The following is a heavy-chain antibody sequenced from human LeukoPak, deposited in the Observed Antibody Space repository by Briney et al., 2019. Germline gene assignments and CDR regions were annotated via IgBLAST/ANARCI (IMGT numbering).Heavy chain of an antibody. CDR3: ARRYFDY. J-gene: IGHJ4*02. CDR2: IKQDGSEK. CDR1: GFTFSTYA. Sequence: GGSLRLSCAASGFTFSTYAMNWVRQAPGKGLEWVANIKQDGSEKYYVDSVKGRFAISRDNAKNSLYLQMNSLRAEDTAVYYCARRYFDYWGQGTLVTVSS. V-gene: IGHV3-7*01.